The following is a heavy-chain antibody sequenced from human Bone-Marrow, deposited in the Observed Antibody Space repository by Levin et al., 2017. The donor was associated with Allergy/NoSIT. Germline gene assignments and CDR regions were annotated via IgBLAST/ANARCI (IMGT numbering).Heavy chain of an antibody. J-gene: IGHJ4*02. CDR2: ISSDGSDK. D-gene: IGHD6-13*01. Sequence: GGSLRLSCAASEFSFNNYGIHWVRQAPGKGLEWVAVISSDGSDKYYADSVKGRFTISRDRSKNTVFLHMNSLRAEDTAVYYCAILGIAAAGVTFWGQGTLVTVSS. CDR3: AILGIAAAGVTF. CDR1: EFSFNNYG. V-gene: IGHV3-30*03.